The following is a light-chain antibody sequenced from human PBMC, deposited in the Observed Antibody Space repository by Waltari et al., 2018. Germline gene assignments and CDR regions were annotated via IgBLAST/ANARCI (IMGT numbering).Light chain of an antibody. Sequence: QSGLTQPPSVSGAPGQRVTISCTGSGSNIGAGFAVHRYQQLPGTAPKLLVYGNNSRPSGVPGRFSASKSGTSASLAITGLQAEDEADYYCQSYDSSLTGSWVFGGGTKLTVL. CDR1: GSNIGAGFA. CDR3: QSYDSSLTGSWV. V-gene: IGLV1-40*01. CDR2: GNN. J-gene: IGLJ3*02.